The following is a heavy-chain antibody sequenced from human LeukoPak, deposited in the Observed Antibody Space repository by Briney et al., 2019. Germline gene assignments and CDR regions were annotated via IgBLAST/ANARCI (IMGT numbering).Heavy chain of an antibody. CDR1: GGSISSYY. Sequence: KPSETLSLTCTVSGGSISSYYWSWIRQPPGKGLEWIGYIYYSGSTNYNPSLKSRVTISVDTSKNQFSLKLSSVTAADTAVYYCARDYYDSSGFYWFDPWGQGTLVTVSS. CDR2: IYYSGST. D-gene: IGHD3-22*01. V-gene: IGHV4-59*01. J-gene: IGHJ5*02. CDR3: ARDYYDSSGFYWFDP.